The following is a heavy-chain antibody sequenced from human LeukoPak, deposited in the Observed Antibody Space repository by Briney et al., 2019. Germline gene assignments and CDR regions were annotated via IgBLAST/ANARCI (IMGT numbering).Heavy chain of an antibody. D-gene: IGHD4-17*01. CDR3: ARDGEMDYGDYGGAFDI. CDR2: VIPIFGTA. J-gene: IGHJ3*02. Sequence: SVKVSCKASGGTFSSYAIGWVGQAPGQGLEWMGRVIPIFGTANYAQNFQGRVTITTDESTSTAYMELSSLRSEDTAVYYCARDGEMDYGDYGGAFDIWGQGTMVTVSS. V-gene: IGHV1-69*05. CDR1: GGTFSSYA.